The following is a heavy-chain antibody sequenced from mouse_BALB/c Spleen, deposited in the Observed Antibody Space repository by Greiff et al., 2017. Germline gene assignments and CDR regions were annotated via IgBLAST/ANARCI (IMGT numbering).Heavy chain of an antibody. V-gene: IGHV1-5*01. CDR2: IYPGNSDT. Sequence: EVQLQQSGTVLARPGASVKMSCKASGYSFTSYWMHWVKQRPGQGLEWIGAIYPGNSDTSYNQKFKGKAKLTAVTSASTAYMELSSLTNEDSAVYYCTRSLEVAWFAYWGQGTLATVSA. D-gene: IGHD1-1*02. CDR3: TRSLEVAWFAY. CDR1: GYSFTSYW. J-gene: IGHJ3*01.